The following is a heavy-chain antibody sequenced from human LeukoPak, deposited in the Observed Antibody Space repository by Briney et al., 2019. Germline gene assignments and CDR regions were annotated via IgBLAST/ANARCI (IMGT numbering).Heavy chain of an antibody. CDR1: GFGFSNAW. Sequence: KSGGSLRLSCAASGFGFSNAWMSWVRQAPGKGLEWVGRIRSKANSYATAYAASVKGRFTISRDDSKNTAYLQMNSLKTEDTAVYYCTRPELLSAFGIWGQGTMVTVSS. V-gene: IGHV3-73*01. CDR3: TRPELLSAFGI. CDR2: IRSKANSYAT. D-gene: IGHD1-26*01. J-gene: IGHJ3*02.